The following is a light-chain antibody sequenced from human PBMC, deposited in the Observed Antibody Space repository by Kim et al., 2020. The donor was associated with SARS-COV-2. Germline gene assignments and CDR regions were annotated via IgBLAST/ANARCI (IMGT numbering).Light chain of an antibody. CDR1: KLGNKY. J-gene: IGLJ1*01. CDR2: QGS. V-gene: IGLV3-1*01. CDR3: EAWDSSSSYV. Sequence: VFPGQTASLTCSGDKLGNKYICWYQQKPGQSPILVICQGSRRPSGIPERFSGSKSGNTATLTISGTQAVAEADYYCEAWDSSSSYVFGTGTKVTVL.